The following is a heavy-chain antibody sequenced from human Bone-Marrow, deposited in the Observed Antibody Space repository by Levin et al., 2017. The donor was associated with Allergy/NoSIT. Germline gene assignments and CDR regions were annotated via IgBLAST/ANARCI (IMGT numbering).Heavy chain of an antibody. Sequence: ASVKVSCKASGGTFSEHTFSWVRQGPGQGLEWIGRIVPVLGVENYARRFQGRLTASADISTGTVYMELRNLRPEDTAIYYCARDRRRQERVCGAYRDGGGFDFWGQGTMLAVSS. CDR1: GGTFSEHT. CDR2: IVPVLGVE. J-gene: IGHJ3*01. V-gene: IGHV1-69*04. D-gene: IGHD3-16*01. CDR3: ARDRRRQERVCGAYRDGGGFDF.